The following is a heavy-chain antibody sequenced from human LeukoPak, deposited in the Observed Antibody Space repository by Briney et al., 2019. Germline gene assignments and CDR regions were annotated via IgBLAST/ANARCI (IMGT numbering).Heavy chain of an antibody. CDR3: ARGSDDFWSGYSPSY. V-gene: IGHV1-2*02. CDR2: INPNSGGI. Sequence: ASVKVSCKASGYTFTGYYMHWVRQAPGQGLEWMGWINPNSGGINYAQKFQGRVTMTRDTSISTAYMELSRLRSDDTAVYYCARGSDDFWSGYSPSYWGQGTLVTVSS. J-gene: IGHJ4*02. D-gene: IGHD3-3*01. CDR1: GYTFTGYY.